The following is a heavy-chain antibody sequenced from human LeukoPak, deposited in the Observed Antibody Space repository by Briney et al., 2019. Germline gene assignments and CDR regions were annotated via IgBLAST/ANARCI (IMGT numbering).Heavy chain of an antibody. CDR3: ARRYSGSYRLYSHPSMDV. J-gene: IGHJ6*03. CDR2: INHSGTT. CDR1: GGSFSGYY. V-gene: IGHV4-34*01. Sequence: SETLSLTCAVYGGSFSGYYWSWIRQPPGKGLEWMGEINHSGTTNYNSSLKSRVTVSVDTSKNQFSLKLSSVTAADKAVYYCARRYSGSYRLYSHPSMDVWGKGTTVTISS. D-gene: IGHD1-26*01.